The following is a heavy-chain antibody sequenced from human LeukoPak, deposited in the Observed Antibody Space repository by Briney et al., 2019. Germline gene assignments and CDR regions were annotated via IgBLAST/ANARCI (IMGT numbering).Heavy chain of an antibody. J-gene: IGHJ4*02. V-gene: IGHV4-30-2*01. CDR1: GGSISSGGYY. Sequence: SETLSLTCTVSGGSISSGGYYWSWIRQPPGKGLEWIGYIYHSGSTYYNPSLKSRVTISVDRSKNQFSLKLSSVTAADTAVYYCARDSTSSYDYWGQGTLVTVSS. CDR3: ARDSTSSYDY. D-gene: IGHD2-2*01. CDR2: IYHSGST.